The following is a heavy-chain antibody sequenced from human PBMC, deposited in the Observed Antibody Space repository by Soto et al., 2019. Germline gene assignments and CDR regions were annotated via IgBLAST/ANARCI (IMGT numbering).Heavy chain of an antibody. CDR1: GFTFSNAW. Sequence: EVQLVESGGGLVKPGGSLRLSCAASGFTFSNAWMNWVRQAPGKGLEWVGRIKSKTDGGTTDYAAPVKGRFTISRDDSNNTRYLEMNSLKTEDTAVYYCTTGRDDYAYGMDVWGQGTTFTVSS. V-gene: IGHV3-15*07. D-gene: IGHD1-26*01. CDR2: IKSKTDGGTT. J-gene: IGHJ6*02. CDR3: TTGRDDYAYGMDV.